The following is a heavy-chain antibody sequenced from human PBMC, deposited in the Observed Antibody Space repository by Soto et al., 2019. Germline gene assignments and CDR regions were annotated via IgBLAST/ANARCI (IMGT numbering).Heavy chain of an antibody. V-gene: IGHV4-34*09. CDR1: GGSFSGYY. J-gene: IGHJ6*02. D-gene: IGHD3-3*01. Sequence: SETLSLTCAVYGGSFSGYYWSWIRQPPGKGLEWIGEINHSGSTYYNPSLKSRVTISVDTSKNQFSLKLSSVTAADTAVYYCAKSAYDFGAQYGMDVWGQGTTVTVSS. CDR3: AKSAYDFGAQYGMDV. CDR2: INHSGST.